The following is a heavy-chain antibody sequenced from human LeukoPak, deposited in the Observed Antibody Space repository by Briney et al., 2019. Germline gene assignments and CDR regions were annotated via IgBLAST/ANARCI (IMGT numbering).Heavy chain of an antibody. CDR3: AKGGAPSSRYAPWWFDP. V-gene: IGHV3-66*01. J-gene: IGHJ5*02. Sequence: GGSLRLSCAASGFTVSNNYMTWVRQAAGKGLEWVSIIYGDGATHYADSVKGRFIISRDDSKNTLDLQMHSLRVEDTALYYCAKGGAPSSRYAPWWFDPWGQGTLVTVSS. CDR1: GFTVSNNY. D-gene: IGHD6-13*01. CDR2: IYGDGAT.